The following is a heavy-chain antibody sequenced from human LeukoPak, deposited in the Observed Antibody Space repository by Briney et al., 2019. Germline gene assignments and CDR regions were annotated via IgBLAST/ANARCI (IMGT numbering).Heavy chain of an antibody. Sequence: GGSLRLSCAASAFTFSSYSMNWVRQAPGKGPQWVSSISGSSTYIYYADSVKGRFTISRDNAKSSLYLQMNSLRAEDTAVYYCARDASGLSPHWFDPWGQGTLVTVSS. CDR3: ARDASGLSPHWFDP. J-gene: IGHJ5*02. CDR1: AFTFSSYS. D-gene: IGHD1-14*01. CDR2: ISGSSTYI. V-gene: IGHV3-21*01.